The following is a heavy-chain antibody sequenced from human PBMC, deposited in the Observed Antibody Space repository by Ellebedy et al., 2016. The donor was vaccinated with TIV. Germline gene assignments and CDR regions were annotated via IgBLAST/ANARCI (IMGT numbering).Heavy chain of an antibody. CDR1: GYTFTSYG. Sequence: ASVKVSCKASGYTFTSYGISWVRQAPGQGLEWMGWISAYNGNTNYAQKLQGRVTMTTDTSTSTAYMELRSLRSDDTAVYYCARDLVDLAVAGTGYYGMDVWGQGTTVTVSS. V-gene: IGHV1-18*04. D-gene: IGHD6-19*01. CDR3: ARDLVDLAVAGTGYYGMDV. J-gene: IGHJ6*02. CDR2: ISAYNGNT.